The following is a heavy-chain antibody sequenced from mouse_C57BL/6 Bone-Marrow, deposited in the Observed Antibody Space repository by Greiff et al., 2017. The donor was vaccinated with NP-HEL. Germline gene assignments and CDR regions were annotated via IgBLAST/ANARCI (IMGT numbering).Heavy chain of an antibody. Sequence: VQLQQSGAELVMPGASVKLSCKASGYTFTSYWMHWVKQRPGQGLEWIGEIDPSDSYTNYNQKFKGKSTLTVDKSSSTAYMQLSSLTSEDSAVYYCARDYYGSSYWGQGTTLTVSS. CDR2: IDPSDSYT. D-gene: IGHD1-1*01. J-gene: IGHJ2*01. CDR1: GYTFTSYW. V-gene: IGHV1-69*01. CDR3: ARDYYGSSY.